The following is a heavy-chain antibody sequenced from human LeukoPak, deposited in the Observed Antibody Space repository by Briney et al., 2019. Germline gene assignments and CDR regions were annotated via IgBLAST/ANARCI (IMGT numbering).Heavy chain of an antibody. CDR3: ARTYYDFWSGYYRYYYYYMDV. J-gene: IGHJ6*03. CDR1: GYTFTSYA. Sequence: ASVKVSCKASGYTFTSYAMNWVRQAPGQGLEWMGWINTNTGNPTYAQGFTGRFVFSLDTSVSTAYLQISSLKAEDTAVYYCARTYYDFWSGYYRYYYYYMDVWGKGTTVTVSS. D-gene: IGHD3-3*01. V-gene: IGHV7-4-1*02. CDR2: INTNTGNP.